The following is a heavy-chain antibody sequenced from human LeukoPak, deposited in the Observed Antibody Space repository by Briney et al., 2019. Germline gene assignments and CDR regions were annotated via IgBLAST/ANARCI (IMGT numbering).Heavy chain of an antibody. V-gene: IGHV4-30-4*08. CDR3: AREGTTVTTREWFDP. Sequence: SQTLSLTCTVPGGSISSGDYYWSWIRQPPGKGLEWIGYIYYSGSTYYNPSLKSRVTISVDTSKNQFSLKLSSVTAADTAVYYCAREGTTVTTREWFDPWGQGTLVTVSS. CDR2: IYYSGST. D-gene: IGHD4-17*01. J-gene: IGHJ5*02. CDR1: GGSISSGDYY.